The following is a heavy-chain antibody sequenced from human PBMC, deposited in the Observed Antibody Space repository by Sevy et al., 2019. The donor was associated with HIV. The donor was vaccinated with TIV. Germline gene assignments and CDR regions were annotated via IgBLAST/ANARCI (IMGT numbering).Heavy chain of an antibody. CDR3: ATHGGYRYGSLLDY. CDR1: GYTFSDHF. J-gene: IGHJ4*02. CDR2: INPNSGDT. D-gene: IGHD5-18*01. Sequence: SVKVSCKASGYTFSDHFIHWVRQAPGQGLEWMGWINPNSGDTKYAQNFHGRVTLTRDTSTGSGYMELTSLRSDDTAVYYCATHGGYRYGSLLDYWGQGTLVTVSS. V-gene: IGHV1-2*02.